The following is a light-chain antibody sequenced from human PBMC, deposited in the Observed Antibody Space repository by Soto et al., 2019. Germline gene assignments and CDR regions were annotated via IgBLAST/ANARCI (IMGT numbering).Light chain of an antibody. J-gene: IGLJ1*01. CDR3: NSYTGSSTYV. CDR1: ISDVGSYNR. V-gene: IGLV2-18*02. CDR2: EVS. Sequence: QSALTQPPSVSGSTGQSVAISCTGTISDVGSYNRVSWYQQPPGAAPKLMIYEVSNRPSGVPDRFSGSKSGNTASLTISGLQAEDEADYYCNSYTGSSTYVVGTGTKVTVL.